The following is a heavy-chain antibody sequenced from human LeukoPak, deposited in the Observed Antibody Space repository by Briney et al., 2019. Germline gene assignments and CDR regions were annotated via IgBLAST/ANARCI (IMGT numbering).Heavy chain of an antibody. V-gene: IGHV3-15*01. CDR3: TTDWDVVVPAAPWHYYYGMDV. D-gene: IGHD2-2*01. CDR1: GFTFSNAW. CDR2: IKSTTDGGTT. J-gene: IGHJ6*04. Sequence: GGSLRFSCAASGFTFSNAWMSWVRQAPGKGLEWVGCIKSTTDGGTTDYAAPVKGRFTISRDDSKNTLYLQMNSLKTEDTAVHYCTTDWDVVVPAAPWHYYYGMDVWGKGTTVTVSS.